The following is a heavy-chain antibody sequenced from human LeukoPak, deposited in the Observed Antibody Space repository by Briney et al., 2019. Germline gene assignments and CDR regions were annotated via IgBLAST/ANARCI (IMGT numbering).Heavy chain of an antibody. Sequence: PGRSLRLSCAAAGFSFNEYAMHWVGQAPGKGLEWVAVIWRDGSNKYYADSVRGRFTVSRDNPKNTLNLQMDSLRVEDTAVYYCSRHGSGRKYFDPLDYWGQGTLVIVSS. J-gene: IGHJ4*02. D-gene: IGHD1-26*01. CDR3: SRHGSGRKYFDPLDY. CDR2: IWRDGSNK. CDR1: GFSFNEYA. V-gene: IGHV3-33*08.